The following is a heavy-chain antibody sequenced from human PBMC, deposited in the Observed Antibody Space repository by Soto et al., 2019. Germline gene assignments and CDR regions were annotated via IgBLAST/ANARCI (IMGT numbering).Heavy chain of an antibody. CDR2: IWYDGSNK. CDR1: GFTFSSYV. V-gene: IGHV3-33*01. Sequence: GGSLRLSCAASGFTFSSYVMHWVGQSPGKGLEWVAVIWYDGSNKYYADSVKGRFTISRDNSKNTLYLQMNSLRAEDTAVYYCAREAGYCSGGSCFILPYYYYYGMDVWGQGTTVTVSS. CDR3: AREAGYCSGGSCFILPYYYYYGMDV. J-gene: IGHJ6*02. D-gene: IGHD2-15*01.